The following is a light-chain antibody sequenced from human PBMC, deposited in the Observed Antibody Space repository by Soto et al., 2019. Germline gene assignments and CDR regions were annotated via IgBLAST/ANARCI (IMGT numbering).Light chain of an antibody. CDR1: QSISNW. CDR2: KAS. V-gene: IGKV1-5*03. CDR3: QQYDSSWT. Sequence: DIPITQSPSALSASVGDRVTLTCRASQSISNWLAWYQQKPGKAPKLLIYKASTLESGVPSRFSGSGSGTEFTLTISSLQPDDFATYYCQQYDSSWTFGQGTKVDIK. J-gene: IGKJ1*01.